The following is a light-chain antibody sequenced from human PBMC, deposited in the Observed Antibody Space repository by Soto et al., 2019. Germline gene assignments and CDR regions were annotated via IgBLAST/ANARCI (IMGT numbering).Light chain of an antibody. CDR2: DNN. CDR3: ETWDSSLSVYV. Sequence: QSVLTQPPSVSAAPGQKVTISCSGSSSNIGNNYVSWYQQLPGTAPKLLIYDNNKRPSGIPDRFSGSKSGTSATLGITGLQTGDEADYYCETWDSSLSVYVFGTGTKVTVL. J-gene: IGLJ1*01. V-gene: IGLV1-51*01. CDR1: SSNIGNNY.